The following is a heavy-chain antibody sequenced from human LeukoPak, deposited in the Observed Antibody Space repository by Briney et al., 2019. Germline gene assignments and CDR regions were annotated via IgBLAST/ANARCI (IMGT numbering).Heavy chain of an antibody. J-gene: IGHJ4*02. D-gene: IGHD6-13*01. V-gene: IGHV3-11*01. CDR1: GFTFSDCY. CDR3: ARAWYSSSWSPGGLNY. CDR2: ISSSGSTI. Sequence: GGSLRLSCAASGFTFSDCYMSWIRQAPGKGLEWVSYISSSGSTIYYADSVKGRFTISRDNAKNSLYLQMNSLRAEDTAVYYCARAWYSSSWSPGGLNYWGQGTLVTVSS.